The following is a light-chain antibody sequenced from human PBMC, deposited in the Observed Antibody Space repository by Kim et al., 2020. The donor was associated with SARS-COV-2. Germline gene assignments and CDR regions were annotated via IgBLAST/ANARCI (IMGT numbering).Light chain of an antibody. CDR3: QQYNNRPPRTT. CDR1: QSVSSN. Sequence: EIVMTQSPATLSVSPGERATLSCRASQSVSSNLAWYQQKPGQAPRLLIYGASTRATGIPARFSGSGSGTEFTLTISSLQSEDFAVYYWQQYNNRPPRTTYGGGSKVDIK. V-gene: IGKV3-15*01. CDR2: GAS. J-gene: IGKJ4*01.